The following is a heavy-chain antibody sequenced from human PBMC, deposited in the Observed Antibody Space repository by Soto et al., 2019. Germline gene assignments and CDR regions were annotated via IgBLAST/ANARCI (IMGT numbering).Heavy chain of an antibody. D-gene: IGHD5-18*01. Sequence: SETLSLTCTVSGGSISSYYWCWIRQPPGEGLEWIGYIYYSGSTNYNPSLKSRVTISVDTSQNQFSLKLSSVTAADTAVYYCARGAGYSYGYVNYFDYWGQGTLVTVSS. J-gene: IGHJ4*02. CDR2: IYYSGST. CDR3: ARGAGYSYGYVNYFDY. V-gene: IGHV4-59*01. CDR1: GGSISSYY.